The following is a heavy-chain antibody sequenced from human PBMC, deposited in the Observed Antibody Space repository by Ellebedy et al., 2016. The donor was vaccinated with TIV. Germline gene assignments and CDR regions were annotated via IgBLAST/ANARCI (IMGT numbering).Heavy chain of an antibody. V-gene: IGHV1-3*01. CDR2: INPTNGHT. CDR3: ARAGETVY. J-gene: IGHJ4*02. CDR1: GYTFHRYG. Sequence: AASVTVSCKASGYTFHRYGMHWVRHAPAQRLEWMGWINPTNGHTKYSETFQGRVTFTSDASASTVYMELSSLRSEDTGVYYCARAGETVYWGQGTLVTVSS. D-gene: IGHD3-10*01.